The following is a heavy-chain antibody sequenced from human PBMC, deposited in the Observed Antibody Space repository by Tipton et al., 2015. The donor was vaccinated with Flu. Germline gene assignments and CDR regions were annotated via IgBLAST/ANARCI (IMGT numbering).Heavy chain of an antibody. J-gene: IGHJ6*02. CDR2: VWYDGSKK. CDR3: AKDQETTGWYSPYYHYGLDV. CDR1: GFSFSRYV. D-gene: IGHD6-19*01. V-gene: IGHV3-33*06. Sequence: SLRLSCAASGFSFSRYVMHWVRQAPGKGLEWVATVWYDGSKKYYTESVKGRFSISRDNSKNTMYLQMNSLRVEDTAVYYCAKDQETTGWYSPYYHYGLDVWGRGTTVIVSS.